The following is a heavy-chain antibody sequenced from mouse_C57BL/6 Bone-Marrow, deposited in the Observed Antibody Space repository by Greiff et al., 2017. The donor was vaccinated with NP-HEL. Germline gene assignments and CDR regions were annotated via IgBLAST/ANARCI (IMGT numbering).Heavy chain of an antibody. CDR3: ARAGDYGNWYFDV. CDR1: GFTFSSYA. CDR2: ISDGGSYT. D-gene: IGHD2-4*01. V-gene: IGHV5-4*03. Sequence: EVKLMESGGGLVKPGGSLKLSCAASGFTFSSYAMSWVRQTPEKRLEWVATISDGGSYTYYPDNVKGRFTISRDNAKNNLYLQMSHLKSEDTAMYYCARAGDYGNWYFDVWGTGTTVTVSS. J-gene: IGHJ1*03.